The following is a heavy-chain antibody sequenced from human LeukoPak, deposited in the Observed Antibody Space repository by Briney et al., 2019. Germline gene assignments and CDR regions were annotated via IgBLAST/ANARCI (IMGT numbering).Heavy chain of an antibody. Sequence: PGGSLRLSCAASGFTFSSYGMHWVRRAPGKGLEWVAVLSYDGSKTYYADSVKGRFTISRDNSKNTLYLQMNSLRAEDAAVYYCARGRYNYGISFYFHYWGQGTLVTVSS. V-gene: IGHV3-30*19. CDR3: ARGRYNYGISFYFHY. J-gene: IGHJ4*02. D-gene: IGHD5-18*01. CDR2: LSYDGSKT. CDR1: GFTFSSYG.